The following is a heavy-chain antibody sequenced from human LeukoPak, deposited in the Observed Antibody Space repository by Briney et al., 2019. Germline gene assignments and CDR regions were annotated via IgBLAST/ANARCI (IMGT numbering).Heavy chain of an antibody. V-gene: IGHV4-34*01. J-gene: IGHJ6*03. Sequence: PSETLSLTCAVYGGSFSGYYWSWIRQPPGKGLEWIGEINHSGSTNYNPSLKSRVTISVDTSKNQFSLKLSSVTAADTAVYYCARSHPYRNYYYYYMDVWGKGTTVTISS. D-gene: IGHD2-2*01. CDR3: ARSHPYRNYYYYYMDV. CDR2: INHSGST. CDR1: GGSFSGYY.